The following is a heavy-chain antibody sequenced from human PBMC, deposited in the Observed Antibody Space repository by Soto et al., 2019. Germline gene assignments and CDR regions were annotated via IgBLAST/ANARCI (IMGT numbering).Heavy chain of an antibody. CDR2: IYYSGST. D-gene: IGHD1-7*01. V-gene: IGHV4-59*01. CDR1: GGSISSYY. CDR3: ARGNWNYGRYYYSGMDV. Sequence: PSETLSLTCTVSGGSISSYYWSWIRQPPGKGLEWIGYIYYSGSTNYNPSLKSRVTISVDTSKNQFSLKLSSVTAADTAVYYCARGNWNYGRYYYSGMDVWGQGTTVTVSS. J-gene: IGHJ6*02.